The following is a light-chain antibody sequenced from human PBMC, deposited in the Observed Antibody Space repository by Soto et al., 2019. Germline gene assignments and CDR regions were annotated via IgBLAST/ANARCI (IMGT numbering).Light chain of an antibody. CDR1: TAAVTTGYY. Sequence: QTVVTQEPSLTVSPGGTGTLTCASSTAAVTTGYYPSWFQHKPGHAPRALIYNTNDKHSWTPARLSGSLLGDKAALTLSGVQPEDEAEYYCLLYYGGSWVFGGGTKLTVL. J-gene: IGLJ3*02. V-gene: IGLV7-43*01. CDR3: LLYYGGSWV. CDR2: NTN.